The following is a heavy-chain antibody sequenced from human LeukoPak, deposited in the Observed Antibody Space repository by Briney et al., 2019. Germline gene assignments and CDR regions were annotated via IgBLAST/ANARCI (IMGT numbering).Heavy chain of an antibody. CDR2: IGGTGSDI. D-gene: IGHD3-22*01. CDR1: GLTFSSYE. CDR3: ASPRSSGYRH. Sequence: TGGSLRLSCVVTGLTFSSYEMNWVRQAPGKGLEGISYIGGTGSDIYYADAVKGPFTISRDNARNSLYLQMNSLRAEDTAVYYCASPRSSGYRHWGQGTLVTVSS. V-gene: IGHV3-48*03. J-gene: IGHJ4*02.